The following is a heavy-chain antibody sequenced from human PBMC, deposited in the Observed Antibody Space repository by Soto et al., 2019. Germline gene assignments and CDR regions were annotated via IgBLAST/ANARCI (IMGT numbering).Heavy chain of an antibody. D-gene: IGHD2-15*01. CDR1: GFTFSSFA. Sequence: GGSLRLSCAASGFTFSSFAMTWVRQAPGKGLEWVSAISGPGGTTYYADSVKGRFTISRDNSKNTLFLQMNSLRAEDTALYYCAKQFRLQLAAPQHNWFDPWGQGTLVTVSS. CDR3: AKQFRLQLAAPQHNWFDP. J-gene: IGHJ5*02. CDR2: ISGPGGTT. V-gene: IGHV3-23*01.